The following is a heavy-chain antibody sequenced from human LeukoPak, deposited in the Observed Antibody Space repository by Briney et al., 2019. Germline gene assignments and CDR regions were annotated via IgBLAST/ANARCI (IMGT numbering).Heavy chain of an antibody. Sequence: SETLSFTCIVSGDSISSYYWSWIRQPPGKGLEWIGYIFYSGSTNYNPSLKSRVTISVDTSKNQFSLRLSSVTAADTAVYYCARASSFDYWGQGTLVTVSS. CDR2: IFYSGST. J-gene: IGHJ4*02. V-gene: IGHV4-59*08. CDR1: GDSISSYY. CDR3: ARASSFDY.